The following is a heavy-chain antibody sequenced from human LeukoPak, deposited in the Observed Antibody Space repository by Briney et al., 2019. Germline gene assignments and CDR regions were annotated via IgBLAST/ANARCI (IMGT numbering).Heavy chain of an antibody. V-gene: IGHV4-34*01. CDR3: ARGVLFTIFGVVTPKPLNAFDI. CDR1: GGFFSGYY. CDR2: INNSGST. J-gene: IGHJ3*02. D-gene: IGHD3-3*01. Sequence: SETLSLTCAVYGGFFSGYYWSWIRQPPGKGLEWIGEINNSGSTHYNPSLKSRVTISVDTSKKQFSLKLSSVTAADTAVYYCARGVLFTIFGVVTPKPLNAFDIWGQGTMVTVSS.